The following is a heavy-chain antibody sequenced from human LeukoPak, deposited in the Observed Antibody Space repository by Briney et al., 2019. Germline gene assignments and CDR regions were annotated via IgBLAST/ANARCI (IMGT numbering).Heavy chain of an antibody. D-gene: IGHD1-26*01. J-gene: IGHJ3*01. CDR1: GGSISSTGFY. Sequence: SETLSLTCTVSGGSISSTGFYGGWIRQSPGKGLEWIGSIYYGGSTYYNPSLESRVTISADTSKSQFSLKLSSVTAADTAVYYCARPRLVHSGSYGAFDVWGQGTMVTVSS. CDR2: IYYGGST. CDR3: ARPRLVHSGSYGAFDV. V-gene: IGHV4-39*01.